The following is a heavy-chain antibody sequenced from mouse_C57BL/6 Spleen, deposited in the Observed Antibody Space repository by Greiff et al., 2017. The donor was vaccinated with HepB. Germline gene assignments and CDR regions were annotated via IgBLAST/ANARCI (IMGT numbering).Heavy chain of an antibody. Sequence: GGGLVQPKGSLKLSCAASGFSFNTYAMNWVRQAPGKGLEWVARIRSKSNNYATYYADSVKDRFTISRDDSESMLYLQMNNLKTEDTAMYYCVRQGPYGTHYFDYWGQGTTLTVSS. D-gene: IGHD1-1*01. CDR2: IRSKSNNYAT. V-gene: IGHV10-1*01. CDR3: VRQGPYGTHYFDY. CDR1: GFSFNTYA. J-gene: IGHJ2*01.